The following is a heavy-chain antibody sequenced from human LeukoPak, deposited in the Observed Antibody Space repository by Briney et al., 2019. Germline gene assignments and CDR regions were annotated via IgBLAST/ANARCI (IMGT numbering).Heavy chain of an antibody. V-gene: IGHV4-59*01. CDR1: GGSIGSYY. D-gene: IGHD3-10*01. CDR2: IYYSGST. CDR3: ARVQYYYGSGFDS. J-gene: IGHJ4*02. Sequence: SETLSLTCIVSGGSIGSYYWSWIRQPPGKGLEWIGYIYYSGSTTYNPSLKSRVTISVDTSKNQFSLRLSSVTAADTAVYYCARVQYYYGSGFDSWGQGTLVTVSS.